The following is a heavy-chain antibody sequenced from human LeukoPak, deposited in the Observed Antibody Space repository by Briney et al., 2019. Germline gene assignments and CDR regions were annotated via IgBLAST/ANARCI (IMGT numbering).Heavy chain of an antibody. J-gene: IGHJ4*02. CDR2: MSGSGGTT. CDR1: GLAVSPYA. V-gene: IGHV3-23*01. CDR3: AKGRSARYYDFDH. Sequence: GGSLRLSCAVSGLAVSPYAMTWVRQAPGKGLEWVSTMSGSGGTTYYTDSVKGRFTISRDNSKNTLYLQLNSLRAEDTAVYYCAKGRSARYYDFDHWGQGTLVTVSS. D-gene: IGHD3-22*01.